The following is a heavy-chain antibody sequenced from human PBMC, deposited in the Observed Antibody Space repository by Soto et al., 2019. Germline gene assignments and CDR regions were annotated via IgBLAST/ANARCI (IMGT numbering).Heavy chain of an antibody. J-gene: IGHJ4*02. CDR3: ARQGYDYTWGSYRPPGPFDY. CDR2: IYYTGNT. V-gene: IGHV4-59*01. D-gene: IGHD3-16*02. Sequence: ETLSLTCIVSGGSISSNYWSWIRQPPGKGLEWIGYIYYTGNTNYNPSLKSRVTISVDTSKNQFSLKLSSVTAADTAVYYCARQGYDYTWGSYRPPGPFDYWGRGTLVTVSS. CDR1: GGSISSNY.